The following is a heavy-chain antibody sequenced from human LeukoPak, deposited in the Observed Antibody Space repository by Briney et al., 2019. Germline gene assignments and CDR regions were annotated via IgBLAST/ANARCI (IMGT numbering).Heavy chain of an antibody. CDR2: ISYDGSNK. V-gene: IGHV3-30*04. D-gene: IGHD2-2*01. Sequence: GGSRRLSCAASGFTFSSYAMHWVRQAPGKGLEWVAVISYDGSNKYYADSVKGRFTISRDNSKNTLYLQMNSLRAEDTAVYYCARDNEYQLLWFFDYWGQGTLVTVSS. CDR3: ARDNEYQLLWFFDY. J-gene: IGHJ4*02. CDR1: GFTFSSYA.